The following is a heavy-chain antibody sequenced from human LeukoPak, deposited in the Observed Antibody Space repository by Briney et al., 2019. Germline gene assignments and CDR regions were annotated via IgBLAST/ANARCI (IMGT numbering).Heavy chain of an antibody. D-gene: IGHD5-18*01. CDR2: INHSGST. Sequence: PSETLSLTCTVSGGSISDDTYYWGWIRQPPGKGLEWIGEINHSGSTNYNPSLKNRVTISVDTSKNQFSLKLSSVTAADTAVYYCAREQSYGLFDYYYYYMDVWGKGTTVTVSS. CDR1: GGSISDDTYY. V-gene: IGHV4-39*07. CDR3: AREQSYGLFDYYYYYMDV. J-gene: IGHJ6*03.